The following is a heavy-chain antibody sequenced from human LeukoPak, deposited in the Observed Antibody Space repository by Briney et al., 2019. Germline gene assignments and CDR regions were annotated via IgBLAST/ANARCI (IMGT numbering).Heavy chain of an antibody. V-gene: IGHV4-39*01. CDR2: IYYSGST. CDR3: ARGRRPKTNWFDP. CDR1: GGSISSSSYY. D-gene: IGHD6-6*01. Sequence: SETLSLTCTVSGGSISSSSYYWGWIRQPPGKGLEWIGSIYYSGSTYYNPSLKSRVTISVDTSKNQFSLKLSSVTAADTAVYYCARGRRPKTNWFDPWGQGTLVTVSS. J-gene: IGHJ5*02.